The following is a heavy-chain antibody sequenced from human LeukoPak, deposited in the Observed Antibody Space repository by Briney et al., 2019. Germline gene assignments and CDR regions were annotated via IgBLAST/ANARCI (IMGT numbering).Heavy chain of an antibody. D-gene: IGHD3-10*01. Sequence: GGSLRLSCAASGFTFSSYGMHWVRQAPGKGLEWVAVIWYDRSNKYYADSVKGRFTISRDNSKNTLYLQMNSLRAEDTAVYYCARERGGSGSYYNETSDYWGQGTLVTVSS. CDR1: GFTFSSYG. CDR2: IWYDRSNK. V-gene: IGHV3-33*01. CDR3: ARERGGSGSYYNETSDY. J-gene: IGHJ4*02.